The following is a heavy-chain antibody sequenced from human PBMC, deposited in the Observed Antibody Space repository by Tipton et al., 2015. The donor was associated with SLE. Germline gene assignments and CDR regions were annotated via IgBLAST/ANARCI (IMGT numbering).Heavy chain of an antibody. D-gene: IGHD5-18*01. V-gene: IGHV6-1*01. CDR3: ARHGLGFSYAVMDV. J-gene: IGHJ6*03. CDR1: GDSVSSDNAA. CDR2: TYYRSKWYD. Sequence: GLVKPSQTLSLTCAISGDSVSSDNAAWNWIRQSPSGGLEWLGRTYYRSKWYDDYAVSVKSRITINPDTSKNQFSLQLKSVSPEETAVYYCARHGLGFSYAVMDVWGKGTTVTVSS.